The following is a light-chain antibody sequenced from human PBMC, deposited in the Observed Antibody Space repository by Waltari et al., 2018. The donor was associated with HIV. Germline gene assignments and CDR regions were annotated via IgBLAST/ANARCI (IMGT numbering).Light chain of an antibody. CDR1: QSVSNS. CDR2: ETS. J-gene: IGKJ5*01. V-gene: IGKV3-11*01. Sequence: EIVLTHSPATLSLSAAERATLSCSASQSVSNSLAWYQQKPGQTPRLLSYETSNRATGIPGTFRGSGSGTDYSLTNCRPGPDDFAADSCQWRTRWRPGSFGQRTRLEIQ. CDR3: QWRTRWRPGS.